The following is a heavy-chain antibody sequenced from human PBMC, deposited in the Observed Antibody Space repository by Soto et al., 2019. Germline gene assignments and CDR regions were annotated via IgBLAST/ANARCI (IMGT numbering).Heavy chain of an antibody. J-gene: IGHJ5*01. CDR1: GYSFTSFW. CDR2: INPGDSDT. D-gene: IGHD6-19*01. V-gene: IGHV5-51*01. Sequence: PGESLKISCKGSGYSFTSFWLGWVRQMPGKGLEWMGIINPGDSDTRYSPSFQGQVTISADKSISTAYLQWSSLKASDTAMYYCARHGPGYSSGWYVSWGQGTLVPVSS. CDR3: ARHGPGYSSGWYVS.